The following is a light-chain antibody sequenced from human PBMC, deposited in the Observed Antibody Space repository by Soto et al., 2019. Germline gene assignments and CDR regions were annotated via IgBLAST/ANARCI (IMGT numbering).Light chain of an antibody. CDR3: QQYHQWPA. J-gene: IGKJ1*01. CDR1: QSVFSS. CDR2: GAA. Sequence: EIVMTQSPATLSVSPGERATLSCRASQSVFSSLAWYQQKLGQAPRLLIYGAATRATGIPARFSGGGSGTEFTLTISSLQSEDFAVYYCQQYHQWPAFGRGTKVDIK. V-gene: IGKV3-15*01.